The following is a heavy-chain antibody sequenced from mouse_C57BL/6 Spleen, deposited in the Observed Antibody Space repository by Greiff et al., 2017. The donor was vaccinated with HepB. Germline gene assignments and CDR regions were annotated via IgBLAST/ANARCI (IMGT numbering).Heavy chain of an antibody. CDR1: GYTFTSYW. CDR3: ANYYGNYFDS. V-gene: IGHV1-55*01. CDR2: IYPGSGST. Sequence: VQLQQSGAELVKPGASVKMSCKASGYTFTSYWITWVKQRPGQGLEWIGDIYPGSGSTNYNEKFKSKATLTVDTSSSTAYMQLSSLTSEDSAVYYCANYYGNYFDSWGQGTTLTVSS. D-gene: IGHD1-1*01. J-gene: IGHJ2*01.